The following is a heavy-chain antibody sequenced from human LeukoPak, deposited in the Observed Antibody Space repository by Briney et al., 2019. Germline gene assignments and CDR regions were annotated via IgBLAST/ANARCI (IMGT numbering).Heavy chain of an antibody. D-gene: IGHD3-22*01. CDR1: GFTFSSYG. J-gene: IGHJ6*03. CDR3: ASGGGGYYDSSGYYYVLGYYYYMDV. V-gene: IGHV3-23*01. CDR2: ISGSGGST. Sequence: GGSLRLSCAASGFTFSSYGMSWVRQAPGKGLEWVSAISGSGGSTYYADSVKGRFTISRDNSKNTLYLQMNSLRAEDTAVYYCASGGGGYYDSSGYYYVLGYYYYMDVWGKGTTVAVSS.